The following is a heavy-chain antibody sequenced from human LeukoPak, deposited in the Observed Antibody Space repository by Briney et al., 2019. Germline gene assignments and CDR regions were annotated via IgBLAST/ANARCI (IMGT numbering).Heavy chain of an antibody. Sequence: GGSLRLSCAASGFTFSSYAMHWVRQAPGKGLEYVSAISSNGGSTYYANSVKGRFTISRDNSKNTLYLQMGSLRAEDMAVYYCARDDDGYDYWGQGTLVTVSS. CDR2: ISSNGGST. V-gene: IGHV3-64*01. CDR3: ARDDDGYDY. J-gene: IGHJ4*02. D-gene: IGHD5-12*01. CDR1: GFTFSSYA.